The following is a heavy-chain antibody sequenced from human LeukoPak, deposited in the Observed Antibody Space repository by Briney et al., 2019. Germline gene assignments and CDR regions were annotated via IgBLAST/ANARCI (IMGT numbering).Heavy chain of an antibody. V-gene: IGHV4-34*01. CDR3: ASSSWGVFDY. CDR2: INHSGST. J-gene: IGHJ4*02. D-gene: IGHD3-16*01. Sequence: SETPSLTCAVYGGSFSGYYWSWIRQPPGKGLEWIGEINHSGSTNYNPSLKSRVTISVDTSKNQFSLKLSSVTAADTAVYYCASSSWGVFDYWGQGTLVTVSS. CDR1: GGSFSGYY.